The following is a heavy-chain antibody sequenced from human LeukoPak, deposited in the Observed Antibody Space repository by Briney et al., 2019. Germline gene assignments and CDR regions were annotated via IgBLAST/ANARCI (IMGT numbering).Heavy chain of an antibody. CDR2: IYSGGST. CDR1: GFIVSSNY. CDR3: ARDYYDSSGYPGLFDY. J-gene: IGHJ4*02. D-gene: IGHD3-22*01. Sequence: GGSLRLSCAASGFIVSSNYMSWVRQAPGKGLEWVSVIYSGGSTYYADSVKGRFTISRDNSKNMVYLQMNSLRSEDTAVYYCARDYYDSSGYPGLFDYWGQGTLVTVSS. V-gene: IGHV3-53*05.